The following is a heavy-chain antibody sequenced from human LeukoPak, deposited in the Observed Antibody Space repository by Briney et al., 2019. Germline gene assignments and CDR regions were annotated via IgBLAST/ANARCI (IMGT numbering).Heavy chain of an antibody. CDR2: IYSGGST. CDR3: ARESPSGPLDY. D-gene: IGHD5-12*01. J-gene: IGHJ4*02. V-gene: IGHV3-53*01. Sequence: GGPLRFSCAASGITVRSTYLSWVGKAPGKGLEWVSVIYSGGSTYYADSVKGRFTISRDNSKNTLYLQMNRLRAEDTAVYYCARESPSGPLDYWGQGTLVTVSS. CDR1: GITVRSTY.